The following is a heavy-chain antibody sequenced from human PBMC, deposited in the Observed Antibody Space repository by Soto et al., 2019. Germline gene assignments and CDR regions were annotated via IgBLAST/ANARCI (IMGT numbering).Heavy chain of an antibody. CDR1: GFTFSSYS. CDR3: ARGSSNWAYYFDF. J-gene: IGHJ4*02. Sequence: EVHLVESGGGLVQPGGSLRLSCAPSGFTFSSYSLNWVRQAPGKGLEWVSYITSSGTTVYYADSVRGRFTISRDNAKNSLYLQMNSLRDDTAVYYCARGSSNWAYYFDFWGQGTLVTVSS. V-gene: IGHV3-48*02. CDR2: ITSSGTTV. D-gene: IGHD6-13*01.